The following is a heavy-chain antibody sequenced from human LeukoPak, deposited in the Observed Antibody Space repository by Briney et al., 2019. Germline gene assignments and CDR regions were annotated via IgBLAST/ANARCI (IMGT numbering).Heavy chain of an antibody. V-gene: IGHV3-23*01. D-gene: IGHD3-22*01. J-gene: IGHJ4*02. CDR2: ISGSGGGT. CDR3: AKGSYYDSSGSFYFDY. Sequence: GGSLRLSCAASGFTFSNYAMSWVRQAPGKGLEWVSAISGSGGGTYHADSVKGRFTISRDTSKNTLYVQVNSLGTEDTAAYYCAKGSYYDSSGSFYFDYWGQGTLVTVSS. CDR1: GFTFSNYA.